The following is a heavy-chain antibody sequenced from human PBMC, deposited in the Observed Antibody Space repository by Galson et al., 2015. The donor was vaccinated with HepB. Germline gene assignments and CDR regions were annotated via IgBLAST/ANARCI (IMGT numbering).Heavy chain of an antibody. CDR2: ISSSSSTM. CDR3: ARDFRVGDYNYFFGY. J-gene: IGHJ4*02. V-gene: IGHV3-48*04. D-gene: IGHD4-17*01. CDR1: GFTFSSYS. Sequence: SLRLSCAASGFTFSSYSISWVRQSPGKGLEWISFISSSSSTMSYADSVKGRFTISRDNAKNSVYLQMNSLRAEDTAVYYCARDFRVGDYNYFFGYWGQGTLVSVSS.